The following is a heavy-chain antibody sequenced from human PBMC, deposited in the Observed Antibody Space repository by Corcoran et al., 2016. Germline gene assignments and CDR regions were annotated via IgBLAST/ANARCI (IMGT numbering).Heavy chain of an antibody. Sequence: QVQLVESGGGVVQPGRSLRLSCAASGFTFSSYGMHWVRQAPGKGLEWVAVISYDGSNKYYADSVKGRFTISRDNSKNTLYLQMNSLRAEDTAVYYCARSIAAAGKPFDYWGQGTLVTVSS. CDR2: ISYDGSNK. CDR1: GFTFSSYG. CDR3: ARSIAAAGKPFDY. J-gene: IGHJ4*02. V-gene: IGHV3-30*03. D-gene: IGHD6-13*01.